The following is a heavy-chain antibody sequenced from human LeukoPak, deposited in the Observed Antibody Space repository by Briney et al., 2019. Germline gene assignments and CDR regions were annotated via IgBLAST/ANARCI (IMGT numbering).Heavy chain of an antibody. CDR2: ISGSGGST. V-gene: IGHV3-23*01. Sequence: GGSLRLSCAASGFTFSSYAMSWVRQAPGKGLEWVSAISGSGGSTYYADSVKGRFTISRDNSKNTLYLQMNSLRAEDTAVYYCAKGGFYGSGSYSSYWGRGTLVTVSS. CDR1: GFTFSSYA. D-gene: IGHD3-10*01. CDR3: AKGGFYGSGSYSSY. J-gene: IGHJ4*02.